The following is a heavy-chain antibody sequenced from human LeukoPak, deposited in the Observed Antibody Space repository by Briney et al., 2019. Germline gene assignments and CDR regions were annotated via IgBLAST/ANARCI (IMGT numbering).Heavy chain of an antibody. V-gene: IGHV4-61*01. Sequence: SETLSLTCTVSGGSVSSGSYYWSWIRQPPGKGLEWIGYIYYGGSTNYNPSLKSRVTISVDTSKNQFSLKLSSVTAADTAVYYCARDRKDYYDSSGYYSVWGQGTLVTVSS. CDR3: ARDRKDYYDSSGYYSV. CDR2: IYYGGST. CDR1: GGSVSSGSYY. D-gene: IGHD3-22*01. J-gene: IGHJ4*02.